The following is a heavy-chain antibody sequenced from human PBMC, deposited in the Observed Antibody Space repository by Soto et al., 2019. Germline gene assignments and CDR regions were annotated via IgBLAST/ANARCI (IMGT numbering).Heavy chain of an antibody. CDR1: GFTFSSYG. V-gene: IGHV3-33*01. CDR2: IWYDGSTT. CDR3: ARDFNWNEIDY. D-gene: IGHD1-1*01. J-gene: IGHJ4*02. Sequence: SLRLSCAASGFTFSSYGMHWVRQAPGKGLEWVAIIWYDGSTTHYADSLKGRFTISRDNSKNTLYLQMNSLRADDTAVYYCARDFNWNEIDYWGQGTLVTVSS.